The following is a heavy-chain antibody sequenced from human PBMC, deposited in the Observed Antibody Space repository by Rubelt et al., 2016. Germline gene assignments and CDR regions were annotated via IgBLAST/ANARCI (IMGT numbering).Heavy chain of an antibody. V-gene: IGHV1-18*04. CDR1: GYTFSTYG. J-gene: IGHJ5*02. CDR2: ISAYNGNT. D-gene: IGHD3-3*01. CDR3: ARDWTPYSLEWLPNWFDP. Sequence: QVQLVQSGAEVKKPGASVKVSCKASGYTFSTYGISWVRQAPGQGLEWMGWISAYNGNTDYAQRVKGKVTLTTEKSTSTAYMGLRSLRSDDTAGYYCARDWTPYSLEWLPNWFDPWGQGTLVTVSS.